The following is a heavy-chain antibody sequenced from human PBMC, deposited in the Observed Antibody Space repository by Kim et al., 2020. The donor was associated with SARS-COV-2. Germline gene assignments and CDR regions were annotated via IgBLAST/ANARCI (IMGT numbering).Heavy chain of an antibody. CDR2: ISSSSSYI. J-gene: IGHJ6*02. V-gene: IGHV3-21*01. CDR3: ARDDILTGYNYGMDV. D-gene: IGHD3-9*01. Sequence: GGSLRLSCAASGFTFSSYSMNWVRQAPGKGLEWVSSISSSSSYIYYADSVKGRFTISRDNAKNSLYLQMNSLRAEDTAVYYCARDDILTGYNYGMDVWGQGTTVTVSS. CDR1: GFTFSSYS.